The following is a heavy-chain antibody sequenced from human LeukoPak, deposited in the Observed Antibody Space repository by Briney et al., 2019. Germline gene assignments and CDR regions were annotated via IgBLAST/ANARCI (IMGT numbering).Heavy chain of an antibody. CDR1: GGSITSYY. J-gene: IGHJ5*02. Sequence: PSETLSLTCTVSGGSITSYYWSWIRQPPGKGLEWIGYIYTSGSTHFNPSLQSRVTISVDTSKNQFSLKLNSVTAADTAVYYCARLIGYSSLGFDPWGQGTLVTVSS. CDR3: ARLIGYSSLGFDP. D-gene: IGHD6-13*01. CDR2: IYTSGST. V-gene: IGHV4-4*09.